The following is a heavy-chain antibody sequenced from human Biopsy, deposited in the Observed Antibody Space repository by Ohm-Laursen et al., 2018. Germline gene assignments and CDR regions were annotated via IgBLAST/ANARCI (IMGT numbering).Heavy chain of an antibody. V-gene: IGHV1-69*06. CDR1: GGTFSNYG. CDR3: ATKLTGYFHH. D-gene: IGHD3-9*01. Sequence: GSSVKVSCKAPGGTFSNYGVNWVRQAPGQGLEWLGGNIPILGTGNYAQKFQDRVTVAAETSTSTATMELRSLRSDDTAVYYCATKLTGYFHHWGQGTLVIVSS. J-gene: IGHJ1*01. CDR2: NIPILGTG.